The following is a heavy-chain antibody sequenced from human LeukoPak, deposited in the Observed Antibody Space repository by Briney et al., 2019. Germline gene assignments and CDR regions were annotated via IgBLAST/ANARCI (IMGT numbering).Heavy chain of an antibody. CDR1: GYTFTGYH. J-gene: IGHJ4*02. CDR3: ARARPRTTGTTIDY. D-gene: IGHD1-1*01. Sequence: ASVKVSCKASGYTFTGYHMHWVRQAPGQGLEWMGWINPNSGGTNYAQKFQGRVTMTRDTSISTAYMELSRLRSDDTAVYYCARARPRTTGTTIDYWGQGTLVTVSS. CDR2: INPNSGGT. V-gene: IGHV1-2*02.